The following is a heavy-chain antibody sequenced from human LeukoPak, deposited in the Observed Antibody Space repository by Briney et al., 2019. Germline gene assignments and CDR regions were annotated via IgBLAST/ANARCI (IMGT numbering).Heavy chain of an antibody. CDR3: AKSKSLTYDILTGYDF. V-gene: IGHV3-23*01. D-gene: IGHD3-9*01. Sequence: GSLRLSCAASGFTFSSYAMSWVRQAPGKGLEWVSAISGSGGSTYYADSVKGRFTISRDNSKNTLSLQMNSLRAEDTAVYYCAKSKSLTYDILTGYDFWGQGTLVTASS. J-gene: IGHJ4*02. CDR2: ISGSGGST. CDR1: GFTFSSYA.